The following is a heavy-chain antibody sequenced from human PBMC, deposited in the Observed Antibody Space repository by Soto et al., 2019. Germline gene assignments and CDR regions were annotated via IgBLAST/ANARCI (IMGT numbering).Heavy chain of an antibody. D-gene: IGHD6-6*01. J-gene: IGHJ5*02. CDR1: GFSFTGYY. CDR2: INAHSGGT. V-gene: IGHV1-2*02. Sequence: ASVKVSCKASGFSFTGYYIHWLRQAPGQGLEWMGWINAHSGGTEYAQKFRGRVTLTRDTSIATAYLTLTSLTSDDTALYYCAKDLTRQLAYWLDPWGQGTQVTV. CDR3: AKDLTRQLAYWLDP.